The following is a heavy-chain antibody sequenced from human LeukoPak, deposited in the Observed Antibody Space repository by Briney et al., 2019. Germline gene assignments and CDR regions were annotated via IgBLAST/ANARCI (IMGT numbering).Heavy chain of an antibody. J-gene: IGHJ6*03. CDR1: GFTFSSYE. CDR3: ARDRNYDSSGYQDHYYYYMDV. V-gene: IGHV3-48*03. CDR2: ISSSGSTI. Sequence: GGSLRLSCAASGFTFSSYEMNWVRQAPGKGLEWVSYISSSGSTIYYADSVKGRFTISRDNSKNTLYLQMNSLRAEDTAVYYCARDRNYDSSGYQDHYYYYMDVWGKGTTVTVSS. D-gene: IGHD3-22*01.